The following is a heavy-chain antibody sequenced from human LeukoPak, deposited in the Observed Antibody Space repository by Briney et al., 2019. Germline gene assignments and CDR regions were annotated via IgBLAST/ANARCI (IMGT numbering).Heavy chain of an antibody. V-gene: IGHV3-48*04. CDR2: ISSSGSTI. Sequence: GGSLRLSCAASGFTLSSYSMNWVRQTPGKGLEWVSSISSSGSTIYYADSVKGRFTISRDNAKNSLYLQMNSLRAEDTAVYYCARASVDYGDPVDYWGQGTLVTVSS. CDR1: GFTLSSYS. CDR3: ARASVDYGDPVDY. D-gene: IGHD4-17*01. J-gene: IGHJ4*02.